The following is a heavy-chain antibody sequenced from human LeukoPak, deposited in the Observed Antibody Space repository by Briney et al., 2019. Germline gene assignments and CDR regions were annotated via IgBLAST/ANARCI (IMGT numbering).Heavy chain of an antibody. CDR3: ARVGGGAYSSTWYVRYFDY. CDR2: ISSSGSTI. V-gene: IGHV3-11*01. D-gene: IGHD6-13*01. Sequence: GGSLRLSCAASGFTFSDYYMSWIRQAPGKGLEWVSYISSSGSTIYYADSVKGRFTISRDNAKNSLYLQMNSLRAEDTAVYYCARVGGGAYSSTWYVRYFDYWGQGTLATVSS. CDR1: GFTFSDYY. J-gene: IGHJ4*02.